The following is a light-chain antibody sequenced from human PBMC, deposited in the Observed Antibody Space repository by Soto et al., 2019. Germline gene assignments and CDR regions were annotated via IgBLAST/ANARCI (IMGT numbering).Light chain of an antibody. CDR2: AAS. J-gene: IGKJ5*01. V-gene: IGKV1-9*01. CDR3: QQRKSYPLT. Sequence: DIQLTQSPPFLSASVGDRVTITCRASQDINTYLAWYQQKPGKAPKLLIFAASTLQNGVPSRFSGSGSGTEFTVTITSLQPEDFATYYCQQRKSYPLTFGQGTRLEIK. CDR1: QDINTY.